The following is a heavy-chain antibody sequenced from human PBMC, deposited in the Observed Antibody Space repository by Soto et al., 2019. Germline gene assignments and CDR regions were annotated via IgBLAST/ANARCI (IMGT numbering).Heavy chain of an antibody. J-gene: IGHJ1*01. D-gene: IGHD3-22*01. CDR3: ARHDDYDSSGYYVFQH. CDR2: IYYSGST. Sequence: SETLSLTCTVSGGSISSGGYYWSWIRQHPXKGLEWIGYIYYSGSTYYNPSLKSRVTISVDTSKNQFSLKLSSVTAADTAVYYCARHDDYDSSGYYVFQHWGQGTLVTVSS. V-gene: IGHV4-31*03. CDR1: GGSISSGGYY.